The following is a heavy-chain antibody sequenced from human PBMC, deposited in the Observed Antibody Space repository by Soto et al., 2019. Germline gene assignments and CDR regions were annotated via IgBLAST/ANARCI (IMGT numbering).Heavy chain of an antibody. CDR1: GGSFSSDSFI. V-gene: IGHV4-31*03. CDR3: ARVSLTGYDMDV. CDR2: INYSGTT. Sequence: TLSLTCSVSGGSFSSDSFIWSWVRQFPGKGLEWIGYINYSGTTYYNPSLRSRITMSVDTSKNQFSLNLSSVTAADTAVYYCARVSLTGYDMDVWGQGTTVTVSS. J-gene: IGHJ6*02. D-gene: IGHD7-27*01.